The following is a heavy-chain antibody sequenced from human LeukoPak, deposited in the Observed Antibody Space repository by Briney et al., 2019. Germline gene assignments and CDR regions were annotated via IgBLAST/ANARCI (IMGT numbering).Heavy chain of an antibody. Sequence: ASVKVSCKASGYTFTGYYMHWVRQAPGQGLEWMGWMNPNSGNTGYAQKFQGRVTMTRNTSISTAYMELSSLRSEDTAVYYCARGGGPVWSQARYHYYYYYMDVWGKGTTVTISS. V-gene: IGHV1-8*02. CDR3: ARGGGPVWSQARYHYYYYYMDV. CDR1: GYTFTGYY. J-gene: IGHJ6*03. CDR2: MNPNSGNT. D-gene: IGHD3-10*01.